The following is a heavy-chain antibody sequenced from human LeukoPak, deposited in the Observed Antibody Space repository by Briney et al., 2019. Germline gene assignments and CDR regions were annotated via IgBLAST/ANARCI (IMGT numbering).Heavy chain of an antibody. D-gene: IGHD3-16*01. CDR1: GYSFSNYW. J-gene: IGHJ6*03. V-gene: IGHV5-51*01. CDR3: ARRGGGRDYYYMDV. Sequence: GESLKISCKGSGYSFSNYWIGWVRQMPGKGLEWMGNIYPGDSDTRYSPSFQGQVTIAADKSISTAYLQWHSLKASDIATYYCARRGGGRDYYYMDVWGKGTTVTVSS. CDR2: IYPGDSDT.